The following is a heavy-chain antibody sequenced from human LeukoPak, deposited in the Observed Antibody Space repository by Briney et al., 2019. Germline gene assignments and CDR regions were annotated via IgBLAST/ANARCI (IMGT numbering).Heavy chain of an antibody. CDR3: ARYRGNSDAFDI. D-gene: IGHD4-23*01. CDR1: GGSISSYY. V-gene: IGHV4-59*08. CDR2: IYYSGST. Sequence: SGTLSLTCTVSGGSISSYYWSWIRQPPGPGLEWIGYIYYSGSTNYNPSLKSRVTISVDTPKNQFSLKLSSVTAADTAVYYCARYRGNSDAFDIWGQGTMVTVSS. J-gene: IGHJ3*02.